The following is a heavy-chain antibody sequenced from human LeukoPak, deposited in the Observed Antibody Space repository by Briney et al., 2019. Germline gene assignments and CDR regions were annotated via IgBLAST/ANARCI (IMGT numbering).Heavy chain of an antibody. CDR2: INHSGST. CDR3: AGGSKATMIVVARPFDY. Sequence: SETLSLTCAVYGGSFSGYYWSWIRQPPGKGLEWIGEINHSGSTNYNSSLKSRVTISVYTSKNQFSLKLSSVTAADTAVYYCAGGSKATMIVVARPFDYWGQGTLVTVSS. V-gene: IGHV4-34*01. CDR1: GGSFSGYY. D-gene: IGHD3-22*01. J-gene: IGHJ4*02.